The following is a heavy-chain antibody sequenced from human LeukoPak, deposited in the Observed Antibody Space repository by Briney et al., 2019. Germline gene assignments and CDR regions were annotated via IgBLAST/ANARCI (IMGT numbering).Heavy chain of an antibody. V-gene: IGHV3-21*01. J-gene: IGHJ3*02. D-gene: IGHD4-17*01. Sequence: GGSLRLSCAASGFTFSSYAMSWVRQAPGKGLEWVSSISSSSSYIYYADSVKGRFTISRDNAKNSLYLQMNSLRAEDTAVYYCARDNYGDLDDAFDIWGQGTMVTVSS. CDR1: GFTFSSYA. CDR3: ARDNYGDLDDAFDI. CDR2: ISSSSSYI.